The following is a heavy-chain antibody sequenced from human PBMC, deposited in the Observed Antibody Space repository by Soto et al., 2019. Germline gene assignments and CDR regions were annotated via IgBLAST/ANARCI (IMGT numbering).Heavy chain of an antibody. CDR1: GFTFDDYT. V-gene: IGHV3-43*01. J-gene: IGHJ6*02. CDR3: AKDNKDSSSYYYYGMDV. CDR2: ISWDGGST. Sequence: GGSLRLSCAASGFTFDDYTMHWVRQAPGKGLEWVSLISWDGGSTYYADSVKGRFTISRDNSKNSLYLQMNSLRTEDTALYYCAKDNKDSSSYYYYGMDVWGQGTTVTVSS. D-gene: IGHD6-13*01.